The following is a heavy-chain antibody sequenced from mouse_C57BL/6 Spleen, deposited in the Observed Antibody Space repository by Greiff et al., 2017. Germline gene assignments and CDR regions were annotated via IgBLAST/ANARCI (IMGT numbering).Heavy chain of an antibody. V-gene: IGHV1-80*01. J-gene: IGHJ2*01. CDR3: ARSGYYGSSPDY. CDR1: GYAFSSSW. CDR2: IYPGDGDT. D-gene: IGHD1-1*01. Sequence: VQLQESGAELVKPGASVKISCKASGYAFSSSWMNWVKQRPGKGLERIGQIYPGDGDTNYNGKFKGKATLTADKSSSTAYMQLSSLTSEDSAVYFCARSGYYGSSPDYWGQGTTLTVSS.